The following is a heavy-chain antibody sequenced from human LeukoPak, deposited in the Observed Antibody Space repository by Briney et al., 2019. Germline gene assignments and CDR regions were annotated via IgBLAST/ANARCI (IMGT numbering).Heavy chain of an antibody. Sequence: SQTLSLTCTVSGGSISSGSYYWSWIRQPAGKGLEWIGRIYTSGSTNYNPSLKSRVTISVDTSKNQFSLKLSSVTAADTAVYYCAGGTVENWFDPWGQGNLVTVSS. CDR2: IYTSGST. CDR3: AGGTVENWFDP. CDR1: GGSISSGSYY. J-gene: IGHJ5*02. V-gene: IGHV4-61*02. D-gene: IGHD3-16*01.